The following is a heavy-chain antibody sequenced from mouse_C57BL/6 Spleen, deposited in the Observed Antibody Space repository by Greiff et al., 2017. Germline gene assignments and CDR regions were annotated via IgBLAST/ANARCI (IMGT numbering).Heavy chain of an antibody. Sequence: VQLQQSGAELAKPGASVQLSCKASGYTFTSYWLHWVKPMPGQGLAWIGYINTSSGYTKYNQKSTDKAPLTADKSASTSYMQLSSLTYEDAAVYYCARSTAQANWDDWGQGTTLRFSS. CDR1: GYTFTSYW. CDR2: INTSSGYT. V-gene: IGHV1-7*01. CDR3: ARSTAQANWDD. J-gene: IGHJ2*01. D-gene: IGHD3-2*02.